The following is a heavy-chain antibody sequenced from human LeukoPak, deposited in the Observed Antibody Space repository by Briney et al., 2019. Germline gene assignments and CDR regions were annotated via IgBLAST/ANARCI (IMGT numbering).Heavy chain of an antibody. CDR2: FDPEDGET. V-gene: IGHV1-24*01. J-gene: IGHJ4*02. Sequence: ASVKVSCKVSGYTLTELSMHWVRQAPGKGLEWMGGFDPEDGETIYEQKFQGRVTMTEDTSTDTTYMELSSLRSEDTAVYYCASNLGAYSGYDKGAPDFDYWGQGALVTVSS. D-gene: IGHD5-12*01. CDR3: ASNLGAYSGYDKGAPDFDY. CDR1: GYTLTELS.